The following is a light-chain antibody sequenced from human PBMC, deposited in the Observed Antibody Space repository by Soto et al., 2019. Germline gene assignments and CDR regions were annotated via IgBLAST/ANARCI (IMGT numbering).Light chain of an antibody. CDR2: AAS. CDR1: QSVSSSY. Sequence: EIVLTQSPGTLSLSPGERATLSCRASQSVSSSYLAWYQQKPGQAPRLLIYAASSRATGIPDRFSGSGSGTDFTLTISRLEPKDFAVYYCQQYGSSLFTFGPGTKVDIK. CDR3: QQYGSSLFT. J-gene: IGKJ3*01. V-gene: IGKV3-20*01.